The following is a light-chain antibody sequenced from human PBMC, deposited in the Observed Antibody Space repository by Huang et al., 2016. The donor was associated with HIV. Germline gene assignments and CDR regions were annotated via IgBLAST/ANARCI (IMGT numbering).Light chain of an antibody. CDR3: QHYNNWPPWT. J-gene: IGKJ1*01. Sequence: EIVMTQSPATLSVSPGERATLSCRASQDVSNNIGWYQQKPGQTPRLLIHSVSTRATGIPAKFSGRGSGTYFTLTITSLQPEDSAIYYCQHYNNWPPWTFGPGTQVEI. CDR1: QDVSNN. CDR2: SVS. V-gene: IGKV3D-15*01.